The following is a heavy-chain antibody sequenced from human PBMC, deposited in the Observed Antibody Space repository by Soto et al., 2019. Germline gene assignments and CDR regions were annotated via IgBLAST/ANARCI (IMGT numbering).Heavy chain of an antibody. CDR3: AREAVSGRTGFDY. CDR2: VNAYNGNT. V-gene: IGHV1-18*01. J-gene: IGHJ4*02. D-gene: IGHD6-19*01. Sequence: KASGYTFTSYGISWVRQAPGQGLGWMGWVNAYNGNTNYAQKFQGRVTMTTDTSTSTAYMELRSLRSDDTAVYYCAREAVSGRTGFDYWGQGTLVTVSS. CDR1: GYTFTSYG.